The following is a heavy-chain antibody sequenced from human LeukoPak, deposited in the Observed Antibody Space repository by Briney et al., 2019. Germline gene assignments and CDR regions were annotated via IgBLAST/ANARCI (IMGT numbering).Heavy chain of an antibody. CDR3: ARKKEDILTGYYDY. CDR2: INSSSSYI. V-gene: IGHV3-21*01. D-gene: IGHD3-9*01. J-gene: IGHJ4*02. CDR1: GFTFSSYC. Sequence: GGSLRLSCAASGFTFSSYCMNWVRQAAGKGLEWVSSINSSSSYIYYADSMKGRFTISRANAKNSPYLQMNSLRAEDTAVYYGARKKEDILTGYYDYWGQGTLVAVSS.